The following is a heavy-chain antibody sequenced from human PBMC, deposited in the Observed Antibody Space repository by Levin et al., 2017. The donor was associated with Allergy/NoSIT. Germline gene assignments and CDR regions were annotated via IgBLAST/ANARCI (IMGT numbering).Heavy chain of an antibody. D-gene: IGHD4-23*01. J-gene: IGHJ2*01. Sequence: GESLKISCAASGFTFSSYSLHWVRHAPGKGLEWVAAISYDGSNKYYADSVKARFTISRDNSKNMMYLQMNSLRPEDTSMYYCARDPRIYGGNSVLCYFDLWGRGSVVTASS. CDR1: GFTFSSYS. CDR3: ARDPRIYGGNSVLCYFDL. CDR2: ISYDGSNK. V-gene: IGHV3-30*03.